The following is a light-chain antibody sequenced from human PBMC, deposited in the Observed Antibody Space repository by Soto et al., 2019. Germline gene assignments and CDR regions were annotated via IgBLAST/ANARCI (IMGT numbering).Light chain of an antibody. J-gene: IGLJ1*01. CDR2: EVN. V-gene: IGLV2-8*01. CDR3: TSYAGRNNLGV. CDR1: SSDVGAYNY. Sequence: QSVLTQPPSASGSPGQSVTISCTGTSSDVGAYNYVSWYQQHPGKATKLMIYEVNKRPSGVPDRFSGSKSGNTASLSVSGLQAEDEADYYCTSYAGRNNLGVFGTGTKVTVL.